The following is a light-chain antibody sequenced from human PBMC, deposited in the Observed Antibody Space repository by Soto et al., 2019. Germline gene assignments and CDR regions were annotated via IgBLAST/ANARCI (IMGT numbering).Light chain of an antibody. V-gene: IGKV1-8*01. J-gene: IGKJ1*01. Sequence: IQMTQSPSSLSASTGDRVTITCRASQGISSYLAWYQQKPGKAPKLLIYAASTLQSGVPSRFSGSGSGTEFTLTISCLQSEDFATYYCQQYYSYPRTFGQGTKVDIK. CDR3: QQYYSYPRT. CDR1: QGISSY. CDR2: AAS.